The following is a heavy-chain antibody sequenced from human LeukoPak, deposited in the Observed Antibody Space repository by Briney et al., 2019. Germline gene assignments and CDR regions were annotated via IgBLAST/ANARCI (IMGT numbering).Heavy chain of an antibody. CDR1: GFTFSSYW. Sequence: PGGSLRLSCAASGFTFSSYWMSWVRQAPGKGLEWVANIKQDGSEKYYVDSVKGRFTISRDNAKNSLYVQMNSLRAEDTAVYYCARDLIAGRSDAFDIWGQGTMVTVSS. V-gene: IGHV3-7*01. J-gene: IGHJ3*02. CDR2: IKQDGSEK. CDR3: ARDLIAGRSDAFDI. D-gene: IGHD6-13*01.